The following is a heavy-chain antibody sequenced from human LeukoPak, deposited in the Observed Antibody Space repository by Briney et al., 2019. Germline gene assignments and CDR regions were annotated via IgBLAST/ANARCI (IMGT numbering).Heavy chain of an antibody. D-gene: IGHD1-14*01. CDR1: GFTVITND. CDR3: ARGVEPLAANTLAY. CDR2: LYSDGNT. V-gene: IGHV3-53*01. Sequence: GGSLRLSCAGSGFTVITNDMTWVGQPAGKGLEWVSVLYSDGNTKYADSVQGRFTISRDNSKNTLYLEMNSLSPDDTAVYYCARGVEPLAANTLAYWGQGTLVTVSS. J-gene: IGHJ4*02.